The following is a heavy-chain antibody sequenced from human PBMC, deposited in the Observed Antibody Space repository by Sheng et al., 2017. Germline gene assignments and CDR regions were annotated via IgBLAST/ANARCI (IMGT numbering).Heavy chain of an antibody. CDR1: GFAFSSYE. CDR2: ISIRGNTI. Sequence: EVQLVESGGGLVQPGGSLRVSCAPSGFAFSSYEFNWVRQAPGKGLEWISYISIRGNTIYYADSVKGRFTISRDNAQNSLFLQMNSLRPEDTAVYYCARGRYSYGSFDIWGRGTMVTVSS. D-gene: IGHD5-18*01. J-gene: IGHJ3*02. V-gene: IGHV3-48*03. CDR3: ARGRYSYGSFDI.